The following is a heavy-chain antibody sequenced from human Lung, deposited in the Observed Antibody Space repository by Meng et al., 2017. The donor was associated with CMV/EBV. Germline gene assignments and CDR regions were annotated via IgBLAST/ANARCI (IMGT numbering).Heavy chain of an antibody. CDR2: MNPNSGNT. V-gene: IGHV1-8*01. Sequence: SGTTFTDYAIHWLRQATGHVLEWMGWMNPNSGNTSCAPTFQGRLTMTRNTSINTAYMDLSSLRSEDTAIYYCTRGRGSTHKGNWFDPWGQGTLVTVSS. CDR1: GTTFTDYA. J-gene: IGHJ5*02. CDR3: TRGRGSTHKGNWFDP. D-gene: IGHD3-10*01.